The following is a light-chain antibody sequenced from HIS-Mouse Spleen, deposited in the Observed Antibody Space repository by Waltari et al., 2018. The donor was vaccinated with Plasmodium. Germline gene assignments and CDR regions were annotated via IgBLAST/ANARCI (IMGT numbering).Light chain of an antibody. CDR2: WAS. V-gene: IGKV4-1*01. Sequence: DIVMTQSPDSLAVSLGERATIHCQSSPSVLYSSNNKNYLAWYQQKPGQPPKLLIYWASTRESGVPDRFSGSGSGTDFTLTISSLQAEDVAVYYCQQYYSTPPYTFGQGTKLEIK. CDR3: QQYYSTPPYT. J-gene: IGKJ2*01. CDR1: PSVLYSSNNKNY.